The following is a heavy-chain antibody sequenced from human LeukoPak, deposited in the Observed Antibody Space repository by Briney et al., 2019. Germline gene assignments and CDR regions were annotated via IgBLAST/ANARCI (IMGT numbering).Heavy chain of an antibody. CDR1: GGTFSSYA. CDR3: ARTGYSYGNDY. CDR2: IIPIFGTA. V-gene: IGHV1-69*05. D-gene: IGHD5-18*01. J-gene: IGHJ4*02. Sequence: GASVKVSCKASGGTFSSYAISWVRQAPGQGLEWMGRIIPIFGTANYAQKFQGRVTITTDESTSTAYMELSSLRSEDTAVYYCARTGYSYGNDYWGQGTLVTVFS.